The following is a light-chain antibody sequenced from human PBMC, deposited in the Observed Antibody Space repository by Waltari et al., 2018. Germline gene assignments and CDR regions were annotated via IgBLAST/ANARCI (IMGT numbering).Light chain of an antibody. J-gene: IGLJ1*01. Sequence: QSALTQPASVSGSPGPSTTISCSGTDRDVGAYDFVSCYQQHPGKAPHLIIYEVSNRPSGISNRFSASKSGNTASLTISGLQAEDEADYYCSSYTTSSAPGVFGTGTRVTVL. CDR1: DRDVGAYDF. CDR3: SSYTTSSAPGV. CDR2: EVS. V-gene: IGLV2-14*01.